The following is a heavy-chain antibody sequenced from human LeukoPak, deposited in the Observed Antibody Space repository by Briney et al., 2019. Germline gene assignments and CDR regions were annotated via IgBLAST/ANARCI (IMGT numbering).Heavy chain of an antibody. CDR2: IYYSGST. Sequence: NTSETLSLTCTVSGGSISSYYWNWIRQPPGKGLEWIGYIYYSGSTNYNPSLKSRVTISVDTSKNQFSLKMRSVTAADTALYYCARHYSYYGSGTYFDYWGQGTLVTVSS. D-gene: IGHD3-10*01. CDR3: ARHYSYYGSGTYFDY. CDR1: GGSISSYY. J-gene: IGHJ4*02. V-gene: IGHV4-59*01.